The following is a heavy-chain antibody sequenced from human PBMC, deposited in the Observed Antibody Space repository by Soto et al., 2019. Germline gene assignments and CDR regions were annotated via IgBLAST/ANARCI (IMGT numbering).Heavy chain of an antibody. CDR3: AKDRRNAFAYYYGMDV. V-gene: IGHV3-30*18. J-gene: IGHJ6*02. CDR2: ISYDGSNK. CDR1: GFTFSSYG. Sequence: PGGSLRLSCAASGFTFSSYGMHWVRQAPGKGLEWVAVISYDGSNKYYADSVKGRFTISRDNSKNTLYLQMNSLRAEDTAVYYCAKDRRNAFAYYYGMDVWGQGTTVTVSS.